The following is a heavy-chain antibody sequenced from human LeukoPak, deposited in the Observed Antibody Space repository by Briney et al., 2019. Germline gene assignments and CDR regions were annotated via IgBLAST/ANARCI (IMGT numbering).Heavy chain of an antibody. CDR1: GFTFSSYT. V-gene: IGHV3-30-3*01. D-gene: IGHD6-19*01. CDR2: ISYDGSNK. J-gene: IGHJ4*02. Sequence: GGSLRLSCAASGFTFSSYTMHWVRQAPGKGLEWVAVISYDGSNKYYADSVKGRFTISRDNSKNTLYLQMNSLRAEDTAVYYCGRGGYSSGWAFGYWGQGTLVTVSS. CDR3: GRGGYSSGWAFGY.